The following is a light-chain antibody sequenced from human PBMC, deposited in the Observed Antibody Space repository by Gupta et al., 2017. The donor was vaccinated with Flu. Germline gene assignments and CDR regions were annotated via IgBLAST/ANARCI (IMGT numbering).Light chain of an antibody. V-gene: IGKV3-15*01. Sequence: EIVMTQSPATLSVSPGERATLSCRASQSVRSNLAWYQQKPRQAPRLLIYGASTRDTGITARFSGSGSGKEFPLTISSRQSEDFAVYYCQQDNNWPPLTFGGGTKVEIK. CDR1: QSVRSN. CDR2: GAS. CDR3: QQDNNWPPLT. J-gene: IGKJ4*01.